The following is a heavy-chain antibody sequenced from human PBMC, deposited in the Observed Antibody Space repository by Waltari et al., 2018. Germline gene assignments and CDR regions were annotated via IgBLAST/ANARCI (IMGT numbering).Heavy chain of an antibody. V-gene: IGHV4-59*11. CDR1: GGSISSHY. CDR3: AREGISSSSRTRGGFDP. J-gene: IGHJ5*02. CDR2: IYYSGST. D-gene: IGHD6-6*01. Sequence: QVQLQESGPGLVKPSETLSLTCTVSGGSISSHYWSWIRQPPGKGLEWIGYIYYSGSTNYNPSLKSRVTISVDTSKNQFSLKLSSVTAADTAVYYCAREGISSSSRTRGGFDPWGQGTLVTVSS.